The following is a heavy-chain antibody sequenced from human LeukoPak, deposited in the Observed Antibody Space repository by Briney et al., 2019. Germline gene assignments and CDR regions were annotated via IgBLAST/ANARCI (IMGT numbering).Heavy chain of an antibody. J-gene: IGHJ4*02. D-gene: IGHD5-12*01. CDR3: ASDIVATSGDF. CDR1: GFTFSDYY. V-gene: IGHV3-11*01. CDR2: ITSSGADI. Sequence: KPGGSLRLSCAASGFTFSDYYMSWIRQAPGKGLEWVAYITSSGADIYYADSVKGRFTISRDNAKNALFLRMNSLRVEDTATYYCASDIVATSGDFWGQGTLVSVPS.